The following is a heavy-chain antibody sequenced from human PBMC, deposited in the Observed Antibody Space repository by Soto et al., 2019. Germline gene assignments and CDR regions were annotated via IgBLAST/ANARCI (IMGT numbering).Heavy chain of an antibody. V-gene: IGHV3-23*01. Sequence: EVQLLESGGGWVQPGGSLRLSCAASGFTFSSYDMSWVRQAPGKGLEWVSGISGSGGSAYYADSVKGRFTISRDNSKNSLYVQTNSLRGEYTVIYYCAKVDAAWKNGHVGIWGQGILVTVFS. CDR1: GFTFSSYD. D-gene: IGHD2-15*01. CDR2: ISGSGGSA. CDR3: AKVDAAWKNGHVGI. J-gene: IGHJ3*02.